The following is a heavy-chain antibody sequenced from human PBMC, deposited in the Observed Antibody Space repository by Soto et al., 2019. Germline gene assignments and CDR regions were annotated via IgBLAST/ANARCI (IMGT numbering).Heavy chain of an antibody. CDR2: ISYDGSNK. CDR1: GFTFSSYA. D-gene: IGHD3-16*02. J-gene: IGHJ6*04. CDR3: GRDLSAYYYYGMEV. V-gene: IGHV3-30-3*01. Sequence: PGGSLRLSCAASGFTFSSYAMHWVRQAPGKGLEWVAVISYDGSNKYYADSVKGRFTISRDNSKNTLYLQMNSLRAEDTAVYYCGRDLSAYYYYGMEVGAKGTRVTVS.